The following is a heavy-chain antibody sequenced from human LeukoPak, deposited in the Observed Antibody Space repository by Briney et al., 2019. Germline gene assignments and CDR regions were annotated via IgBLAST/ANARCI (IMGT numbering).Heavy chain of an antibody. D-gene: IGHD3-16*01. CDR1: GGSISSGDYY. CDR3: ARDTSTFKSDGGSIDY. CDR2: IYYSGST. Sequence: PSQTLSLTCTVSGGSISSGDYYWSWIRQPPGKGLEWIGYIYYSGSTYYNPSLKSRVTISVDTSKNQFSLKLSSVTAADTAVYYCARDTSTFKSDGGSIDYWGQGTLVTVSS. J-gene: IGHJ4*02. V-gene: IGHV4-30-4*08.